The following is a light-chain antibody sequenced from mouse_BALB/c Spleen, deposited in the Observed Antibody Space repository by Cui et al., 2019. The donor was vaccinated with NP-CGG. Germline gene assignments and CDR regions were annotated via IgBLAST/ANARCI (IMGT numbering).Light chain of an antibody. CDR2: YGS. CDR1: QSISNY. CDR3: QQNNSWPWT. V-gene: IGKV5-45*01. J-gene: IGKJ1*01. Sequence: DIVLIKSLATLSVTPVDRVSLSCRASQSISNYLHWYQQKSHESSRLLIKYGSQSISGIPSRFSGSGSGTDFTLSINSMETEDFGMYFCQQNNSWPWTFGGGTKLEIK.